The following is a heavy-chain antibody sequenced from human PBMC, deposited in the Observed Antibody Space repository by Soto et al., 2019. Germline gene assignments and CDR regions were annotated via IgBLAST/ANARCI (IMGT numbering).Heavy chain of an antibody. V-gene: IGHV3-30*18. Sequence: HVQLVESGGGVVQPGRSLRLSCVASGFTFGRYAMHWVRQFPGRGLEWVAVISYTGANTYYVGSVRSRFTISRDNSKNTLYLQMNSHRAEDTAMYYCAKHMDDSGYFYVEGADHWGQGTLVTVSS. D-gene: IGHD3-22*01. J-gene: IGHJ4*02. CDR3: AKHMDDSGYFYVEGADH. CDR1: GFTFGRYA. CDR2: ISYTGANT.